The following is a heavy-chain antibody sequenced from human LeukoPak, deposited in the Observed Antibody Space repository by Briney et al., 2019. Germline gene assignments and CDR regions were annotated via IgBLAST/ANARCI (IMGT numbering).Heavy chain of an antibody. Sequence: PSETLSLTCAVSGYSISSGYYWGRIRQPPGKGLEWIGSIYHSGSTYYNPSLKSRVTISVDTSKNQFSLKLSSVTAADTAVYYCARAQVGATDWFDPWGQGTLVTVSS. J-gene: IGHJ5*02. CDR3: ARAQVGATDWFDP. CDR1: GYSISSGYY. CDR2: IYHSGST. V-gene: IGHV4-38-2*01. D-gene: IGHD1-26*01.